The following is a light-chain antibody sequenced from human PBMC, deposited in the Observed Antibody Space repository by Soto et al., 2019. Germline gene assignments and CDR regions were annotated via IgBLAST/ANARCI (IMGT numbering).Light chain of an antibody. J-gene: IGKJ2*02. Sequence: EKVLHQSPAALSLSPDPRSTLSFRASQNVSRFLAWYQRRPGQAPRLLIYDASNRASDIPARFSGSGSGTDFTLTISRLEPEDFAVYYCQQYGSSCTLGQGTKVDIK. CDR2: DAS. CDR1: QNVSRF. CDR3: QQYGSSCT. V-gene: IGKV3-20*01.